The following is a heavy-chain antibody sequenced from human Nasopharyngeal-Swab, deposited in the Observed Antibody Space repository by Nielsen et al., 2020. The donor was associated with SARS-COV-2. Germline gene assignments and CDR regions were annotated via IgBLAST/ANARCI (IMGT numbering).Heavy chain of an antibody. CDR2: IKSDGTIT. D-gene: IGHD3-22*01. J-gene: IGHJ4*02. V-gene: IGHV3-74*01. CDR3: ARDQSSYYYDSSGYYSDY. CDR1: GLSFTSYW. Sequence: GESLKISCAASGLSFTSYWMHWVRRTPGKGLVWVSRIKSDGTITTYADSVKGRFTISRDNAESTLYLQMNSLRAEDTAVYYCARDQSSYYYDSSGYYSDYWGQGTLVTVSS.